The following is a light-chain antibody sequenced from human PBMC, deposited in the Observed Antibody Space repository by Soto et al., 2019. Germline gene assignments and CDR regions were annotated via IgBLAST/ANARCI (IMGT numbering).Light chain of an antibody. CDR3: QQYESTPPT. Sequence: DIVMTQSPDSLAVSLGERATINCKSSQSVLYNSNNKNYLALYQQRPGQPPKLLIYWASTRESGVPDRFSGSGSGTDFTLTITSLQAEDVAVYYCQQYESTPPTFGQGTKLEIK. CDR1: QSVLYNSNNKNY. CDR2: WAS. V-gene: IGKV4-1*01. J-gene: IGKJ2*01.